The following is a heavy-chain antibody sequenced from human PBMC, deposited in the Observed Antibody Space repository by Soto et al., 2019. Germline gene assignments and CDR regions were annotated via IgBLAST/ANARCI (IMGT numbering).Heavy chain of an antibody. V-gene: IGHV4-31*03. J-gene: IGHJ5*02. CDR1: GDSIRSGGHY. Sequence: QVQLQESGPGLVKPSQTLSLTCTVSGDSIRSGGHYWTWIRQHPGKGLEWIGYISNTGSTYYNPSLKSRLNILLGTSHNQFSLRLSSVTAADTAMYYCAREGDRYYDTSGYFVAWSDPWGPGILVTVSS. CDR3: AREGDRYYDTSGYFVAWSDP. CDR2: ISNTGST. D-gene: IGHD3-22*01.